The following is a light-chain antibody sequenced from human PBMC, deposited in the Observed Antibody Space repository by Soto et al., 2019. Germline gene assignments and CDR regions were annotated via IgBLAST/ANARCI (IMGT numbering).Light chain of an antibody. CDR2: GAS. J-gene: IGKJ4*01. V-gene: IGKV3-20*01. Sequence: EIVLTQTPGTLSLSPGERATLSCRASQSVTSSHLAWYQQKPGQAPRLLIYGASNRATGIPARFSGSGSGTDFTLTISSLEPEDFAVYYCQHRGPWPLTFGGGTRVEIK. CDR1: QSVTSSH. CDR3: QHRGPWPLT.